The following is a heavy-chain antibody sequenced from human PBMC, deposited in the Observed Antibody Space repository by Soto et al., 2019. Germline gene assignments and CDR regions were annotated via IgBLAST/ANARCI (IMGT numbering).Heavy chain of an antibody. V-gene: IGHV2-5*02. D-gene: IGHD6-19*01. CDR2: IYWDDDK. J-gene: IGHJ4*02. CDR3: AHRRRDSSGEVRPFDY. Sequence: QITLKESGPTLVKPTQTLTLTCTFSGFSLSTSGVGVGWIRQPPGKALEWLALIYWDDDKRYSPSLKSRLTITKDTSKNQVVLTMTNMDPVDTATYYGAHRRRDSSGEVRPFDYWGQGTLVTVSS. CDR1: GFSLSTSGVG.